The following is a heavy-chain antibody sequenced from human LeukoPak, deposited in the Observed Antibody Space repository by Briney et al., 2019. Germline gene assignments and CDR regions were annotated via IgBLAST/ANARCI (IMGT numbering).Heavy chain of an antibody. CDR3: ATLTVASSFDY. CDR1: GFAFSVYE. D-gene: IGHD6-19*01. J-gene: IGHJ4*02. Sequence: GGSLRLSCAASGFAFSVYEMYWVRQAPGKGLEWVSYISSSGGTRYYADSGKGRFTISRDNAKNSLYLQMNSLRAEDTAVYYCATLTVASSFDYWGQGTLVTVSS. CDR2: ISSSGGTR. V-gene: IGHV3-48*03.